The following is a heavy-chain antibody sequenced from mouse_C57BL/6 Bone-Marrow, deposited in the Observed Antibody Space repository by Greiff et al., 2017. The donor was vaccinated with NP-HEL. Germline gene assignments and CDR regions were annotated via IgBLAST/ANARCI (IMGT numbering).Heavy chain of an antibody. CDR1: GFSFNTYA. Sequence: EVQLQQSGGGLVQPKGSLKLSCAASGFSFNTYAMNWVRQAPGKGLEWVARIRSKSNNYATYYADSVKDRFTISRDDSESMLYLQMNNLKTEDTAMYYCVRHGALYPFAYWGQGTLVTVSA. D-gene: IGHD1-1*02. CDR2: IRSKSNNYAT. J-gene: IGHJ3*01. CDR3: VRHGALYPFAY. V-gene: IGHV10-1*01.